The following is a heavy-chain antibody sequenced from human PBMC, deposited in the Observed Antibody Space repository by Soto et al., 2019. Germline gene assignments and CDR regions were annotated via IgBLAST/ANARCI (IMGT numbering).Heavy chain of an antibody. V-gene: IGHV1-46*01. CDR3: ARDFRGGGYNFWK. CDR2: INPSSGRT. Sequence: ASVKVSCKASGYTFTSYSMHWVRQAPGQGLEWMGIINPSSGRTSYAQNFQGRVTMTSDTSTSIVYMEMSSLKSEDTAVYYCARDFRGGGYNFWKWGQGTLVTVSS. CDR1: GYTFTSYS. J-gene: IGHJ4*02. D-gene: IGHD3-3*01.